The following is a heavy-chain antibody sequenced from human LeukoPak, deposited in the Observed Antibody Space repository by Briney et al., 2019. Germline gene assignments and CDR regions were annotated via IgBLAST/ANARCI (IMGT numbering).Heavy chain of an antibody. CDR2: INHRGST. CDR1: VGSFSGYY. CDR3: ARGYYGSGSHCCHMDV. J-gene: IGHJ6*03. D-gene: IGHD3-10*01. Sequence: SETLSLTCAVYVGSFSGYYWSWIRQPPGKGLEWIGEINHRGSTNYNSSLKSRDTISVDTSKNQFSLKLSSVTAADTAVYYCARGYYGSGSHCCHMDVWGKGTTITVS. V-gene: IGHV4-34*01.